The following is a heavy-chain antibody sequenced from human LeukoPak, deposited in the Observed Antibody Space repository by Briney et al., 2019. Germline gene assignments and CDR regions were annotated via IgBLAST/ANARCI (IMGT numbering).Heavy chain of an antibody. Sequence: GGSLRLSCTASGFTFSNFWMGWVRQAPGKGLEWVANIKQDETEKFYLGSVKGRFTISRDNFKNALYLQMNSLRVEDTAVYYCAIDPNWGTHSWGQGVLVTVSS. D-gene: IGHD7-27*01. CDR2: IKQDETEK. V-gene: IGHV3-7*03. J-gene: IGHJ4*02. CDR1: GFTFSNFW. CDR3: AIDPNWGTHS.